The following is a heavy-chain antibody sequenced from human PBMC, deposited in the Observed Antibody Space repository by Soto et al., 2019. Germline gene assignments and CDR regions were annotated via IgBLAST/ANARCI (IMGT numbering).Heavy chain of an antibody. D-gene: IGHD1-26*01. CDR1: GGSISSGGYS. V-gene: IGHV4-4*02. CDR3: ARFNSGSYYEAFDI. J-gene: IGHJ3*02. Sequence: SDTLSVTWAVSGGSISSGGYSWSWARQPPGKGLEWIGEIYHSGSTNYNPSLKSRVTISVDKSKNQFSLKLSSVTAADTAVYYCARFNSGSYYEAFDIWGQGTMVTVSS. CDR2: IYHSGST.